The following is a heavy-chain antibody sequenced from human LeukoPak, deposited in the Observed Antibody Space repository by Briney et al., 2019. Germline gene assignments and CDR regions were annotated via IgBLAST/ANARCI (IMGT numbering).Heavy chain of an antibody. CDR2: IYTSGST. J-gene: IGHJ4*02. D-gene: IGHD6-19*01. CDR3: AKGSYSQAGLYYFDY. Sequence: PSETLSLTCTVSGGSISSYYWSWIRQPAGKGLEWIGRIYTSGSTNYNPSLKSRVTMSVDTSKNQFSLKLSSVTAADTAAYYCAKGSYSQAGLYYFDYWGQGTLVTVSS. CDR1: GGSISSYY. V-gene: IGHV4-4*07.